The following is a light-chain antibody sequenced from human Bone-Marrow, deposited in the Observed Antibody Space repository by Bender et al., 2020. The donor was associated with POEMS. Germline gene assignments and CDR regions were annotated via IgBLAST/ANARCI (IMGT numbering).Light chain of an antibody. V-gene: IGLV1-44*01. CDR1: NSNIVTNA. J-gene: IGLJ3*02. CDR2: SDN. CDR3: AAWDAGLSGRV. Sequence: QSVLTQPPSASGTPGQRVPISCSGSNSNIVTNAVNWYQQFPGEVPELLIYSDNQRPSGVPDRFYAFKSGTSASLAIGGLQSEDEADYYCAAWDAGLSGRVFGGGTKLTVL.